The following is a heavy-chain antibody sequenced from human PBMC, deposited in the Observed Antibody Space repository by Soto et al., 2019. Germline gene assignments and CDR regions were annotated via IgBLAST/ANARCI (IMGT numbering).Heavy chain of an antibody. D-gene: IGHD6-13*01. V-gene: IGHV3-30-3*01. CDR3: AREVRLYYSSSWYYYGMDV. CDR2: ISYDGSNK. Sequence: GGSLRLSCAASGFTFSSYAMHWVRQAPGRGLVWVAVISYDGSNKYYADSVKGRFTISRDNSKNTLYLQMNSLRAEDTAVYYCAREVRLYYSSSWYYYGMDVWGQGTTVTVSS. J-gene: IGHJ6*02. CDR1: GFTFSSYA.